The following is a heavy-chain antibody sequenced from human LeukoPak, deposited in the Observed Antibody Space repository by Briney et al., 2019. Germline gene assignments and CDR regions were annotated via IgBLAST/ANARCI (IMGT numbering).Heavy chain of an antibody. CDR3: ARAGDDSSGYFYYYYYMDV. V-gene: IGHV1-18*04. CDR1: GYTFTGYY. D-gene: IGHD3-22*01. J-gene: IGHJ6*03. Sequence: ASVKVSCKASGYTFTGYYMHWVRQAPGQGLEWMGWISAYNGNTNYAQKLQGRVTMTTDTSTSTAYMELRSLRSDDTAVYYCARAGDDSSGYFYYYYYMDVWGKGTTVTISS. CDR2: ISAYNGNT.